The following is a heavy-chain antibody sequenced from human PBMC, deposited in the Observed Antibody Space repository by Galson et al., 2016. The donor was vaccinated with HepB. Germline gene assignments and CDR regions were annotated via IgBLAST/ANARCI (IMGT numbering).Heavy chain of an antibody. CDR1: GFTVNNNY. V-gene: IGHV3-53*01. CDR2: IYSGGST. D-gene: IGHD1-14*01. CDR3: ARDPEAVGDGGMDV. Sequence: SLRLSCAASGFTVNNNYMNWVRQAPGKGLEWVSVIYSGGSTYYADSVKGRFTISRDNSKNRLYLQMNSMRAEDTALYYCARDPEAVGDGGMDVWGQGTTVTVSS. J-gene: IGHJ6*02.